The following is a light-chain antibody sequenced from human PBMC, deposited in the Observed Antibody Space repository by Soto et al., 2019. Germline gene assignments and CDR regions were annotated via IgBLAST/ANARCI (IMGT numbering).Light chain of an antibody. Sequence: QSVLTQPPSVSAAPGQKVTISCSGSSSNIGNNYVSWYQQLPGTAPKLLIYENNKRPSGIPDRFSGSKSGTSATLDITGHQTGDEADYYCGTWDSSLSAFYVFGTGTKLTVL. CDR3: GTWDSSLSAFYV. J-gene: IGLJ1*01. CDR1: SSNIGNNY. CDR2: ENN. V-gene: IGLV1-51*02.